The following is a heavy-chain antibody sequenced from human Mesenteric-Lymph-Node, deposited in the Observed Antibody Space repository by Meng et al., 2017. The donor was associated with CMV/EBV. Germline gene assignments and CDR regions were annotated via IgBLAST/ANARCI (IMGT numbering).Heavy chain of an antibody. V-gene: IGHV3-30*04. J-gene: IGHJ4*02. CDR1: GFIFSNYA. D-gene: IGHD2-8*01. Sequence: GESLKISCAASGFIFSNYAMHWVRQAPGKGLEWVAFISYDGSNKYYADSVKGRFTTSKDNSKNTLYLQMNSLRVEDTAVYYCARDQDTKHFDYWGQGTLVTVSS. CDR2: ISYDGSNK. CDR3: ARDQDTKHFDY.